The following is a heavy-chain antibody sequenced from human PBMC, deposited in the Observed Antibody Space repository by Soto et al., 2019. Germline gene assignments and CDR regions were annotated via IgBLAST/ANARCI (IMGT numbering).Heavy chain of an antibody. V-gene: IGHV3-23*01. Sequence: GGSLRLSCAASGFSFSSYSFTWVRQAPGKGLEWVAGISIGGDKTWHADSVKGRFTISRDNSKNTVYLQMKSLRVDDTAVYYCAKWDGYGDHWGQGTLVTVSS. CDR1: GFSFSSYS. J-gene: IGHJ5*02. D-gene: IGHD5-18*01. CDR3: AKWDGYGDH. CDR2: ISIGGDKT.